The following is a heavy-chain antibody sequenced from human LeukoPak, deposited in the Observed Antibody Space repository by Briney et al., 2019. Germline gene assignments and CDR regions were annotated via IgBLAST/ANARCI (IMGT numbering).Heavy chain of an antibody. CDR3: ARAPIAVAANWFDP. J-gene: IGHJ5*02. D-gene: IGHD6-19*01. Sequence: GASVKVSCKASGYTFTSYDINWVRQATGQGLEWMGWMNPNSGNTGYAQKFQGRVTMTRNTSISTAYMELSSLRSEDTAVYYCARAPIAVAANWFDPWGQGTLVTVSS. CDR2: MNPNSGNT. CDR1: GYTFTSYD. V-gene: IGHV1-8*01.